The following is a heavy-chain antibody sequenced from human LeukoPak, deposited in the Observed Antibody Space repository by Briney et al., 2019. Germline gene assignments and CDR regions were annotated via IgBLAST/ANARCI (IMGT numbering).Heavy chain of an antibody. CDR1: GGTFSSYA. V-gene: IGHV1-69*05. J-gene: IGHJ6*03. D-gene: IGHD3-22*01. Sequence: SVKVSCKASGGTFSSYAISWVRQAPGRGLEWMGGIIPIFGTANYAQKFQGRVTITTDESTSTAYMELSSLRSEDTAVYYCARASYYYDSSGYYYYYYYYMDVWGKGTTVTVSS. CDR3: ARASYYYDSSGYYYYYYYYMDV. CDR2: IIPIFGTA.